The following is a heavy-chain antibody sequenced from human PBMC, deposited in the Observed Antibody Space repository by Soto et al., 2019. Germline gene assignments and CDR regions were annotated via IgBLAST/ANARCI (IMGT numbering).Heavy chain of an antibody. Sequence: QVQLVQSGAEVKNPGASVKVSCKASGYTFTRYGIGWARQAPGQGRWWMGWINTYNGNTNYAQNVQGRVNLTTDTSKGTAYMELRSLRSNDTAIYYCAMVDVYVTPSPQDVWGQGTTVTVSS. V-gene: IGHV1-18*01. CDR2: INTYNGNT. CDR1: GYTFTRYG. D-gene: IGHD3-16*01. J-gene: IGHJ6*02. CDR3: AMVDVYVTPSPQDV.